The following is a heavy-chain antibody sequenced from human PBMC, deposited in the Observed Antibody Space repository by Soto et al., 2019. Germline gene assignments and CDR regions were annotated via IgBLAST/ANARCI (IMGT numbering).Heavy chain of an antibody. D-gene: IGHD6-19*01. V-gene: IGHV4-59*11. CDR2: MHYTGST. Sequence: QVQLQESGPGLVKPSETLSLTCTVSGASISGHYWGWFRQPPGKRPEWIGYMHYTGSTNYNPSLQSQVAISLDTSKTQYSLNLISVTAADTAVYYCAGVRGWLTLSWGLGTLVTVSS. CDR3: AGVRGWLTLS. CDR1: GASISGHY. J-gene: IGHJ5*02.